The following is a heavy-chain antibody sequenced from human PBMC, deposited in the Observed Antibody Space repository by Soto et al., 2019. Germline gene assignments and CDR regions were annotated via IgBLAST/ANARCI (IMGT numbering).Heavy chain of an antibody. CDR1: GFTFSSYG. CDR3: ARDPDSSGYLSVPHADP. Sequence: PGGSLRLSCAASGFTFSSYGMHWVRQAPGKGLEWVAVIWYDGRNKFYADSVKGRFTISRDNSKNTLYLQMNSLRAEDTAVYYCARDPDSSGYLSVPHADPWGQGTLVTVSS. V-gene: IGHV3-33*01. J-gene: IGHJ5*02. D-gene: IGHD3-22*01. CDR2: IWYDGRNK.